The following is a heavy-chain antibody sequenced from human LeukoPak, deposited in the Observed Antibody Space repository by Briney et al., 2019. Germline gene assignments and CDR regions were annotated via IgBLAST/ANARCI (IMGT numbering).Heavy chain of an antibody. CDR2: ISSSESTI. CDR1: GFTVSSNH. CDR3: ASLHSDYFDY. Sequence: PGGSLRLSCAGSGFTVSSNHMTWVRQAPGKGLEWVSYISSSESTIYYADSVKGRFTISRDNAKNSLYLQMNSLRAEDTAVYYCASLHSDYFDYWGQGTLVTVSS. V-gene: IGHV3-48*03. J-gene: IGHJ4*02.